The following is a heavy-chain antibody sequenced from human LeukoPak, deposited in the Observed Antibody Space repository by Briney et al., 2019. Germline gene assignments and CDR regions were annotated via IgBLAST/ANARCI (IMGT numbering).Heavy chain of an antibody. J-gene: IGHJ4*02. CDR3: ARMWPGRIGGSLGSSDY. Sequence: KSSENLSLTCGVAGGSFRGYYWTWIRQAPGKGLEWIGETTHSGSSNYNPSLKSRVNISVDMAKNQFSLTLSSVTAADTAEYYCARMWPGRIGGSLGSSDYWGQGTLVTVSS. D-gene: IGHD1-26*01. CDR2: TTHSGSS. V-gene: IGHV4-34*01. CDR1: GGSFRGYY.